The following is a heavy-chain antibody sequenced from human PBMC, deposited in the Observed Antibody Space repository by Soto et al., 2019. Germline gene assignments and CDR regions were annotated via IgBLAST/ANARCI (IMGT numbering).Heavy chain of an antibody. CDR1: GYSFSAYY. D-gene: IGHD4-17*01. Sequence: ASVKVSCKASGYSFSAYYIHWMRQAPGQGLEWMGWINPNSGGTKFAQKFQGWVTMTRDTSISTAYMELSRLKSDDTAVYFCARESGGTTATLDYYYFYMDVWGKGTTVTVSS. CDR3: ARESGGTTATLDYYYFYMDV. J-gene: IGHJ6*03. CDR2: INPNSGGT. V-gene: IGHV1-2*04.